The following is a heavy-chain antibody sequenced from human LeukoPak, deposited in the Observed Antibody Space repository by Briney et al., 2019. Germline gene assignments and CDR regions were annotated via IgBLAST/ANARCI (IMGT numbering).Heavy chain of an antibody. Sequence: SETLSLTCTVSSGSINSYSWGWVRQPAGGGLEWIGRIYTTGKTDYNPPLKSRLTMSVDTSKRRFSLNLTSVTAADTAIYFCARHGYTASHYFLDFWSQGTLVTVSS. J-gene: IGHJ4*02. CDR1: SGSINSYS. D-gene: IGHD3-16*01. CDR2: IYTTGKT. V-gene: IGHV4-4*07. CDR3: ARHGYTASHYFLDF.